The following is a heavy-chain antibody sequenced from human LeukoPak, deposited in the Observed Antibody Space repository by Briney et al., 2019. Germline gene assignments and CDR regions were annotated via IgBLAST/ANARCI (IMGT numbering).Heavy chain of an antibody. V-gene: IGHV3-30-3*01. CDR1: GFTFGSYA. Sequence: GGSLRLSCAASGFTFGSYAMHWVRQAPGKGLVWVAVISYDGSNKYYTDSVKGRFTISRDNSKNTLYLQMNSLRAEDTAVYYCASLCSGGSCYSHFDYWGQGTLVTVSS. D-gene: IGHD2-15*01. CDR2: ISYDGSNK. CDR3: ASLCSGGSCYSHFDY. J-gene: IGHJ4*02.